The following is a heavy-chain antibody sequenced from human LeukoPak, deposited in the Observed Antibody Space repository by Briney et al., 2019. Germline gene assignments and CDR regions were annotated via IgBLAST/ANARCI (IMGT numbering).Heavy chain of an antibody. Sequence: GGSLRLSCGASGFTFSSYAMSWVRQAPGKGLEWVSAISSSGGPAYYADSVKGRFTMSRDNSENTLFLQMNSLRADDTALYYCAKAGSSGYRYYFDYWGQGILVTVSP. D-gene: IGHD3-22*01. J-gene: IGHJ4*02. CDR3: AKAGSSGYRYYFDY. CDR2: ISSSGGPA. V-gene: IGHV3-23*01. CDR1: GFTFSSYA.